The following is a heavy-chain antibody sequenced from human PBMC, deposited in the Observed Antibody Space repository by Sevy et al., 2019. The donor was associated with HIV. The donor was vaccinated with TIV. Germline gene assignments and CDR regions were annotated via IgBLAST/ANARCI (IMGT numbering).Heavy chain of an antibody. V-gene: IGHV1-24*01. CDR2: FDPEDDNR. D-gene: IGHD3-22*01. Sequence: ASVKVSCKVSGYTLTKLSMHWVRQTPGKGLEWMGTFDPEDDNRVHAQKFQGRVTMTEDTSTDTAYMELTSLRSEDTAVYYCATTKDYYESSGYPFDHWGQGTLLTISS. J-gene: IGHJ4*02. CDR3: ATTKDYYESSGYPFDH. CDR1: GYTLTKLS.